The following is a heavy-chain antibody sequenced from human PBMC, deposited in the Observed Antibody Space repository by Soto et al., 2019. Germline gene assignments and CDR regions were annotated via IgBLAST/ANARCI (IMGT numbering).Heavy chain of an antibody. V-gene: IGHV3-13*04. CDR1: GFTFSDYD. CDR3: ARARGGEWFGDQLF. CDR2: IGTADDT. Sequence: EVPLVESGGGLVQPGGSLRLSCAASGFTFSDYDFHWVRQVPGKGLEWVAAIGTADDTYYPGSVQGRFTISKENAKNSLYLQMNILRAGDTAVYYCARARGGEWFGDQLFWGQGILVIVSS. J-gene: IGHJ4*02. D-gene: IGHD3-10*01.